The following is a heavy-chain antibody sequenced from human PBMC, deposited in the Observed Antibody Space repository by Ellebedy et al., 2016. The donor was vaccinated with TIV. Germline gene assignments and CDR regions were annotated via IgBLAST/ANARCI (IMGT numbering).Heavy chain of an antibody. CDR1: GYTFTGYS. CDR2: ISAYNGNT. D-gene: IGHD6-19*01. J-gene: IGHJ4*02. CDR3: ARDPGIAVAGTVDY. V-gene: IGHV1-18*04. Sequence: AASVKVSCKASGYTFTGYSMHWVRQAPGQGLEWMGWISAYNGNTNYAQKLQGRVTMTTDTSTSTAYMELRSLRSDDTAVYYCARDPGIAVAGTVDYWGQGTLVTVSS.